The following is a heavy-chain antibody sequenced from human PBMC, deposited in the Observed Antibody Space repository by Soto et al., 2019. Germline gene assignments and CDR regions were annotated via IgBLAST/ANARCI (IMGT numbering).Heavy chain of an antibody. Sequence: GGSLRLSCAASGFTFSSYAMSWVRQAPGKGLEWVSAISGSGGSTYYADSVKGRFTISRDNSKNTLYLQMSSLRAEDTAVYYCAKDHVPYCSSTSCSFPGYWGQGTLVTVSS. CDR1: GFTFSSYA. J-gene: IGHJ4*02. D-gene: IGHD2-2*01. CDR3: AKDHVPYCSSTSCSFPGY. V-gene: IGHV3-23*01. CDR2: ISGSGGST.